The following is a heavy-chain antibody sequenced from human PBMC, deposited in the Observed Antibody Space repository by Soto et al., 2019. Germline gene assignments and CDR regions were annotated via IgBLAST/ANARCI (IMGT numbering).Heavy chain of an antibody. CDR2: ISAYNGNT. J-gene: IGHJ6*02. CDR3: AFQAAAGYYYYYGMDV. Sequence: GASVKVSCKASGYTFTSYGISWVRQAPGQGLEWMGWISAYNGNTNYAQKLQGRVTMTTDTSTSTAYMELRSLRSDDTAVYYCAFQAAAGYYYYYGMDVWGQGTTVTVSS. D-gene: IGHD6-13*01. V-gene: IGHV1-18*01. CDR1: GYTFTSYG.